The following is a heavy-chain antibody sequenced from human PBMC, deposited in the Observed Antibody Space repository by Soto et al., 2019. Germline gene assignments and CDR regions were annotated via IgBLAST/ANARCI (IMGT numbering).Heavy chain of an antibody. CDR1: GGSISSSSYY. D-gene: IGHD3-22*01. J-gene: IGHJ4*02. V-gene: IGHV4-39*01. CDR2: IYYAGST. Sequence: SETLSLTCTVSGGSISSSSYYWGWIRQPPGKGLEWIANIYYAGSTYYNPSLKSRVTVAVDPSRKQFSLKLRSATAADTAVYYCARHEALPFYSGSSGYYVDNWGQGTLVTVS. CDR3: ARHEALPFYSGSSGYYVDN.